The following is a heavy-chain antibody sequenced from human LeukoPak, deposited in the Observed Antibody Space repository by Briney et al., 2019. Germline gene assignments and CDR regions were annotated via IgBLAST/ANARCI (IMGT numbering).Heavy chain of an antibody. CDR1: GFTFSSYW. J-gene: IGHJ3*02. CDR3: ASSFCSGTSCYLEESDAFDI. CDR2: INSDGSST. Sequence: GGSLRLSCAASGFTFSSYWMHWVRQAPGKGLVWVSRINSDGSSTSYADSVKGRFTISRDNAKNTLYLQMNSLRAEDTAVYYCASSFCSGTSCYLEESDAFDIWGQGTMVTVSS. D-gene: IGHD2-2*01. V-gene: IGHV3-74*01.